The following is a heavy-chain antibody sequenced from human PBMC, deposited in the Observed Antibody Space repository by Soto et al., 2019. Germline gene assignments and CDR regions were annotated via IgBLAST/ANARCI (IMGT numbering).Heavy chain of an antibody. D-gene: IGHD2-2*01. CDR3: ALRYCSRTTCPPLNSYFYMDV. J-gene: IGHJ6*03. V-gene: IGHV3-23*01. CDR1: GFTFSNYA. CDR2: ISGSGGTT. Sequence: GGSLRLSCAASGFTFSNYAMTWVRQAPGKGLEWVSGISGSGGTTFYAGFVKGRFPISRDNSKSTLYLQMNSLRVEDTALYYCALRYCSRTTCPPLNSYFYMDVWGKGTTVTVSS.